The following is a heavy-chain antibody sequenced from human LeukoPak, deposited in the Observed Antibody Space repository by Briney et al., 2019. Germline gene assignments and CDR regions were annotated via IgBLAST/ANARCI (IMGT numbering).Heavy chain of an antibody. V-gene: IGHV1-18*01. CDR2: ISAYNGNT. D-gene: IGHD2-21*02. Sequence: ASVKVSCKASGYTFTSYGISWVRQAPGQGLEWMGWISAYNGNTNYAQKLQGRVTMTTDTSTSTAYMELRSLRSDDTAVYYCARVGYCGGDCYSIDYWGQGTLVTVSS. CDR1: GYTFTSYG. J-gene: IGHJ4*02. CDR3: ARVGYCGGDCYSIDY.